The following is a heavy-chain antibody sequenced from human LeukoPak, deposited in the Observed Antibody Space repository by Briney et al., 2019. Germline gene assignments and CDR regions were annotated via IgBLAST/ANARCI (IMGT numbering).Heavy chain of an antibody. CDR2: IYYSGST. J-gene: IGHJ4*02. D-gene: IGHD5-18*01. CDR3: ARAGYSYGTDY. CDR1: GGSVSSGSYY. Sequence: SETLSLTCTVSGGSVSSGSYYWSWIRQPPGKGLEWIGYIYYSGSTNYNPSLKSRVTISVDTSKNQFSLKLSSVTAADTAVYYCARAGYSYGTDYWGQGTLSPSPQ. V-gene: IGHV4-61*01.